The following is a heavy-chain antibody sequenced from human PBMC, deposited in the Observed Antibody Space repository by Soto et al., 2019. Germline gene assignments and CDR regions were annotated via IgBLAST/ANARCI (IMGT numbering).Heavy chain of an antibody. V-gene: IGHV3-30-3*01. D-gene: IGHD2-2*01. J-gene: IGHJ4*02. CDR2: ISYDGSNK. CDR3: ARNLVVVPAALDY. CDR1: GFTFSSYA. Sequence: QEQLVESGGGVVQPGRSLRLSCAASGFTFSSYAMHWVRQAPGKGLEWVAVISYDGSNKYYADSVKGRFTISRDNSKNTLYLQMNSLRAEDTAVYYCARNLVVVPAALDYWGQGTLVTVSS.